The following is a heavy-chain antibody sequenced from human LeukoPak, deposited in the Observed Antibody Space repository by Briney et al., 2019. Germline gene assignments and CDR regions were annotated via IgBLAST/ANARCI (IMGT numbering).Heavy chain of an antibody. Sequence: GGSLRLSCTASGFTFSIYWMHWVRHAPGKGLVWVSRINSDGSNTIYADSVKDRFTMSRDNAKNTLYLEMNSLRAEDTAVYYCARDVVLSGTDAFDIWGQGTRVTVSS. CDR2: INSDGSNT. CDR3: ARDVVLSGTDAFDI. J-gene: IGHJ3*02. V-gene: IGHV3-74*01. CDR1: GFTFSIYW. D-gene: IGHD2-15*01.